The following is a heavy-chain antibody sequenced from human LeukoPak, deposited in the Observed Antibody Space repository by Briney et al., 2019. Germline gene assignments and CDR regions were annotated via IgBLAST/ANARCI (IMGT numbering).Heavy chain of an antibody. V-gene: IGHV4-38-2*02. CDR3: ARRGWEDAFDI. CDR1: GYSISSGYY. J-gene: IGHJ3*02. Sequence: SETLSLTCTVSGYSISSGYYWGWLRQPPGKGLEWIGEINHSGSTNYNPSLKSRVTISVDTSKNQFSLKLSSVTAADTAVYYCARRGWEDAFDIWGQGTMVTVSS. CDR2: INHSGST. D-gene: IGHD1-26*01.